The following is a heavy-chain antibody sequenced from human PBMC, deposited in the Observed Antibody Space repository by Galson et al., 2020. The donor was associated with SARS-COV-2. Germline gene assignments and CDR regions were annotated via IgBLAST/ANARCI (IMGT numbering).Heavy chain of an antibody. J-gene: IGHJ5*02. Sequence: SETLSLTCSVSGGSINYFYWAWVRQPAGKGLEWIGRVYSDGRTKYNPSLESRVMMSVDTAKNQLSLKLTSVTAADTAVYYCAKETRGVVTAEERHRVGADGTFVKYHWPGPWGQGTRVTVSS. CDR3: AKETRGVVTAEERHRVGADGTFVKYHWPGP. CDR2: VYSDGRT. V-gene: IGHV4-4*07. CDR1: GGSINYFY. D-gene: IGHD1-1*01.